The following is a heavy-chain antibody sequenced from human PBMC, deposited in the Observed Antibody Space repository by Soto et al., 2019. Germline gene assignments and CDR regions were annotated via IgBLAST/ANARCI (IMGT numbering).Heavy chain of an antibody. CDR1: GGSFSGYY. Sequence: PSETLSLTCAVYGGSFSGYYWSWIRQPPGKGLEWIGEINHSGSTNYNPSLKSRVTISVDTSKNQSSLKLSSVTAADTAVYYCARGACITIFGVVIRYYYYYGMDVWGQGTTVTVSS. V-gene: IGHV4-34*01. J-gene: IGHJ6*02. D-gene: IGHD3-3*01. CDR3: ARGACITIFGVVIRYYYYYGMDV. CDR2: INHSGST.